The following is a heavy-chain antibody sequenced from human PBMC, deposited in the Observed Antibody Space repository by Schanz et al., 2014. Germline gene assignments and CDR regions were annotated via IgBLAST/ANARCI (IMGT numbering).Heavy chain of an antibody. V-gene: IGHV3-23*01. D-gene: IGHD1-26*01. J-gene: IGHJ3*02. CDR1: GFTFSSYA. CDR2: ITDSGGST. Sequence: EVQLLESGGGLVQPWGSLRLSCAASGFTFSSYAMSWVRQAPGKGLEWVSAITDSGGSTYYADSVKGRFTISRDNSKNTPYLQMNSLRAEDSAVYYCAKVGPYSGSLGAFDIWGQGTMVTVSS. CDR3: AKVGPYSGSLGAFDI.